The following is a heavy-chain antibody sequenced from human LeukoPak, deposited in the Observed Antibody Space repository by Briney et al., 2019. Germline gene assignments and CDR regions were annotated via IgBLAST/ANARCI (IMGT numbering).Heavy chain of an antibody. CDR1: GGSISTYY. CDR2: IYYSGST. J-gene: IGHJ4*02. CDR3: ARVKQWLPYFDY. V-gene: IGHV4-59*01. Sequence: SETLSLTCTVSGGSISTYYWSWIRQPPGKGLEWIGYIYYSGSTNYNPSLKSRVTISVDTSKNRFSLKLNSVTAADTAVYYCARVKQWLPYFDYWGQGILVTVSS. D-gene: IGHD6-19*01.